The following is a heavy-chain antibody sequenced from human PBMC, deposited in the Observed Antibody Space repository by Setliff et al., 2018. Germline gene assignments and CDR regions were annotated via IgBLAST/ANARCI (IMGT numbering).Heavy chain of an antibody. CDR3: ARQPYSTTYYYYYYMDV. CDR2: ISYGGNT. D-gene: IGHD6-13*01. V-gene: IGHV4-39*01. Sequence: SETLSLTCTVSGVSISANHYWGWIRQPPGKGLEWIGSISYGGNTYYNPSLNSRVTISADTSKNQFSVRLNSVTAADTAVYYCARQPYSTTYYYYYYMDVWGKGTTVTVSS. J-gene: IGHJ6*03. CDR1: GVSISANHY.